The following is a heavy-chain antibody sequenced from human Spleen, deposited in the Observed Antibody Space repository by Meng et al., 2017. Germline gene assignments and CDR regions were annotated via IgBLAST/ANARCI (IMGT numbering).Heavy chain of an antibody. CDR2: IYPGDSDT. V-gene: IGHV5-51*01. D-gene: IGHD6-13*01. CDR1: GYSFTSYW. Sequence: GESLKISCKGSGYSFTSYWIGWVRQMPGKGLEWMGIIYPGDSDTRYSPSFQGQVTISADKSISTAYLQWSSLKASDTAMYYCARHYPAAAGTGGGYQHWGQGTLVTVSS. J-gene: IGHJ1*01. CDR3: ARHYPAAAGTGGGYQH.